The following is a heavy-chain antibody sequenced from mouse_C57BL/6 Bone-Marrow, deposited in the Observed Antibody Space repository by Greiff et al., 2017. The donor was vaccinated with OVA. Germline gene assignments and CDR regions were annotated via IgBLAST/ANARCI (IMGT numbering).Heavy chain of an antibody. V-gene: IGHV1-59*01. J-gene: IGHJ3*01. CDR1: GYTFTSYW. CDR3: ARVIYYDYDENWFAY. D-gene: IGHD2-4*01. Sequence: QVQLQQSGAELVRPGTSVKLSCKASGYTFTSYWMHWVKQRPGQGLEWIGVIDPSDSYTNYNQKFKGKATLTVDKSSSTAYMQLSSLTSEDSAVYYCARVIYYDYDENWFAYWGQGTLVTVSA. CDR2: IDPSDSYT.